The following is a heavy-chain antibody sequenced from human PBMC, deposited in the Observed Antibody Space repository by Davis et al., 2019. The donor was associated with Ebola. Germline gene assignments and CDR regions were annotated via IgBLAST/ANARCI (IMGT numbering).Heavy chain of an antibody. D-gene: IGHD3-3*01. CDR1: GFTFSSYA. CDR2: ISSNGGST. Sequence: GESLKISCAASGFTFSSYAMHWVRQAPEKGLEYVSAISSNGGSTYYANSVKGRFTISRDNSKNTLYLQMGSLRAEDMAVYYCARGNYDFWSGYYTGFDYRGQGTLVTVSS. CDR3: ARGNYDFWSGYYTGFDY. V-gene: IGHV3-64*01. J-gene: IGHJ4*02.